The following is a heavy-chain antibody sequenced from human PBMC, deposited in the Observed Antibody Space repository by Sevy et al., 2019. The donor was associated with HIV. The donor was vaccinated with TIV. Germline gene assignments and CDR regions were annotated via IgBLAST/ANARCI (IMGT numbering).Heavy chain of an antibody. V-gene: IGHV1-24*01. Sequence: ASVKVSCKVSGYTLTELSMHWVRQAPGKGLEWMGGFDPEDGETIYAQKFQGRVTMTEDTSTDTAYMELSSLRSEETAGYYCRMVRGVIGPFYYYYGMDVWGQGTTVTVSS. CDR2: FDPEDGET. J-gene: IGHJ6*02. CDR1: GYTLTELS. CDR3: RMVRGVIGPFYYYYGMDV. D-gene: IGHD3-10*01.